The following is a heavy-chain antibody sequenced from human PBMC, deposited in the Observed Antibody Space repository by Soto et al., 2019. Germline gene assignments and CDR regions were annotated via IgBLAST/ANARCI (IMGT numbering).Heavy chain of an antibody. V-gene: IGHV3-73*02. Sequence: EVQLVESGGGLVQPGGSLKLSCAASGFTFSGSAMHWVRQASGKGLEWVGRIRSKANSYATAYAASVKGRFTISRDDSKNTAYLQMNSLKTEDTAFYYCTRTTTTAAFHIWGQGTMVTVSS. CDR2: IRSKANSYAT. CDR1: GFTFSGSA. J-gene: IGHJ3*02. CDR3: TRTTTTAAFHI. D-gene: IGHD4-17*01.